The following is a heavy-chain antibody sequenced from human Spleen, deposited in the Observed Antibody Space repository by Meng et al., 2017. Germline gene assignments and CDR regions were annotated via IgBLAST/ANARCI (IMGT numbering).Heavy chain of an antibody. V-gene: IGHV1-2*06. Sequence: VRPEAAVNKPWPSEKVSSKTTGNTCTGYHIHCVRQAPGQGLEWMGRINPKSGDTHYAQKFQARVTMTGDTSISTAYMELSGLRSDDTAMYYCARGEDRSAAGKLFGDYWGQGTLVTVSS. CDR2: INPKSGDT. D-gene: IGHD6-13*01. CDR1: GNTCTGYH. J-gene: IGHJ4*02. CDR3: ARGEDRSAAGKLFGDY.